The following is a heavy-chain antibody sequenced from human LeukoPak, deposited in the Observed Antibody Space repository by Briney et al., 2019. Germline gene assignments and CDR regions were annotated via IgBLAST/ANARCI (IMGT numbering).Heavy chain of an antibody. CDR2: IYSGGST. CDR1: GLPVSSNY. J-gene: IGHJ4*02. V-gene: IGHV3-66*01. CDR3: ARAVAGYYFDY. Sequence: GGSLRLSGAASGLPVSSNYMTWVRQAPGRGLEGVSIIYSGGSTHYADSVRGRFIISRDSSKNTLFLQMSSLRVEDTSVYYCARAVAGYYFDYWGQGTLVTVSS. D-gene: IGHD6-19*01.